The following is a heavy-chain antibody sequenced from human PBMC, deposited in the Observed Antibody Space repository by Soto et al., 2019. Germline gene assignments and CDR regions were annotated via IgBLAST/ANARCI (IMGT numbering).Heavy chain of an antibody. V-gene: IGHV1-69*06. CDR2: IIPIFGTA. CDR1: GGTFSRYA. CDR3: ARDIKYYDFWSGYYPPDYYYYYGMDA. Sequence: SVKVSCKASGGTFSRYAISWVRQAPGQGLEWMGGIIPIFGTANYAQKFQGRVTITADKSTSTAYMELSSLRSEDTAVYYCARDIKYYDFWSGYYPPDYYYYYGMDAWGQGTTVTVSS. D-gene: IGHD3-3*01. J-gene: IGHJ6*02.